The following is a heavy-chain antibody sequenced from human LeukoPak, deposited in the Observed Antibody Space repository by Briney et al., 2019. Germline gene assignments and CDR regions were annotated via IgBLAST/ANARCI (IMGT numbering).Heavy chain of an antibody. V-gene: IGHV4-61*02. CDR1: GGSISSGSYY. CDR3: ARVFVGGYFDY. D-gene: IGHD3-3*01. CDR2: IYTSGST. J-gene: IGHJ4*02. Sequence: PSQTLSLTCTVSGGSISSGSYYWSWIRQPAGKGLEWIGRIYTSGSTNYNPSLKSRVTISVDTSENQSSLKLSSVTAADTAVYYCARVFVGGYFDYWGQGTLVTVSS.